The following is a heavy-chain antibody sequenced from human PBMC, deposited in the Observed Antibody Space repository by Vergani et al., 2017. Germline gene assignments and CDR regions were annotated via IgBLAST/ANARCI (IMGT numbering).Heavy chain of an antibody. CDR2: IFPSGNS. CDR3: ARASLRALVGYYYYRDV. D-gene: IGHD3-16*02. CDR1: GDSITNGGFS. J-gene: IGHJ6*03. Sequence: QLQLQESGSGLVKPSQTLSLTCAVSGDSITNGGFSWNWIRPPPGKGPEWIGYIFPSGNSDYNPSLKNRVSISLDTSKDQFSLWVNSVTAAYTAVYFCARASLRALVGYYYYRDVRVKGKTVVGSS. V-gene: IGHV4-30-2*01.